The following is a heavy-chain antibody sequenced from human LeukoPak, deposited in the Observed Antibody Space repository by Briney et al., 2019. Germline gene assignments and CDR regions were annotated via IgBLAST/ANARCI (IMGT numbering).Heavy chain of an antibody. CDR1: GITLSNYG. CDR2: ISDGGGRT. J-gene: IGHJ4*02. V-gene: IGHV3-23*01. CDR3: AKRGVVIRVILVGFHKEAYYFDS. Sequence: GGSLRLSCVVSGITLSNYGMSWVRQAPGKGLEWVAGISDGGGRTNYADSVKGRFTISRDSPKNTLYLQMNSLRAEDTAVYFCAKRGVVIRVILVGFHKEAYYFDSWGQGALVTVSS. D-gene: IGHD3-22*01.